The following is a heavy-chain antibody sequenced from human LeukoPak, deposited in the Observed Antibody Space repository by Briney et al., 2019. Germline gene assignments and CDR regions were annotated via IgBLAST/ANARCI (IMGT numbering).Heavy chain of an antibody. CDR1: GGSIFSGDYY. CDR2: IYYNEIT. V-gene: IGHV4-30-4*01. D-gene: IGHD3-22*01. Sequence: AQTLSLTCTVSGGSIFSGDYYWNWIRQPPGKGLEWFGYIYYNEITYYNPSLESRVTISVDTSKNQFSLKLSSVTAADTAVYYCAGGDYNDGAGYLDHWGQGTLVPVSS. J-gene: IGHJ5*02. CDR3: AGGDYNDGAGYLDH.